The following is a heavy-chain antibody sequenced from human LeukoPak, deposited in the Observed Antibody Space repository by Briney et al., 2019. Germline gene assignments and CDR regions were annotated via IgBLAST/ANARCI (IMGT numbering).Heavy chain of an antibody. CDR3: AGSYNTYYAQDY. J-gene: IGHJ4*02. Sequence: SVKVSCKASGGTFSSYAISWVRQAPGQGLEWMGGIIPISGTAKYAQKLQGRVTISADMSTGTAYMELSSLSSEDTAVYYCAGSYNTYYAQDYWGQGALVTVSS. D-gene: IGHD1-14*01. V-gene: IGHV1-69*06. CDR1: GGTFSSYA. CDR2: IIPISGTA.